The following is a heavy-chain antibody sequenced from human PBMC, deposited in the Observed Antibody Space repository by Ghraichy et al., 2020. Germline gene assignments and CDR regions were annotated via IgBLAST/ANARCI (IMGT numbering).Heavy chain of an antibody. J-gene: IGHJ4*02. Sequence: GGSLRLSCAASGFTFSSYAMSWVRQAPGKGLEWVSAISGSGGSTYYADSVKGRFTISRDNSKNTLYLQMNSLRAEDTAVYYCAKDRGLIVVVPAAIKGDYWGQGTLVTVSS. V-gene: IGHV3-23*01. CDR2: ISGSGGST. CDR3: AKDRGLIVVVPAAIKGDY. CDR1: GFTFSSYA. D-gene: IGHD2-2*01.